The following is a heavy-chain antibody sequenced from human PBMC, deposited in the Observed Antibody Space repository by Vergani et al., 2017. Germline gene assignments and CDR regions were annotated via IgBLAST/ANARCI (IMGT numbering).Heavy chain of an antibody. Sequence: QVQLVESGGGVVQRGGSLRLSCATSGVTLSNYDMQWIRQGPGKGLEFVAFIQFDGSNQYYADSVKGRFTLSRDFSKNTLYLQMNSLRTDDTATYYCAKHFRGWGIDYGGQGTQVIVSS. CDR2: IQFDGSNQ. CDR1: GVTLSNYD. V-gene: IGHV3-30*02. J-gene: IGHJ4*02. D-gene: IGHD3-16*01. CDR3: AKHFRGWGIDY.